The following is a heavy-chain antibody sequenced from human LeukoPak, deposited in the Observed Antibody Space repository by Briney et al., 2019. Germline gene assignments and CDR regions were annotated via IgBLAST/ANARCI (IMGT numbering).Heavy chain of an antibody. V-gene: IGHV4-4*07. CDR1: GVSINIYY. Sequence: SETLSLTCTVSGVSINIYYWSWIRQSAGKGLEWIGRINTSGSTNYNPSLKSRVTMSVDTSKNQFSLKLSSVTAADTAVYYCARVGYDYGDYLGALDFWGRGTMVSVSS. D-gene: IGHD4-17*01. J-gene: IGHJ3*01. CDR2: INTSGST. CDR3: ARVGYDYGDYLGALDF.